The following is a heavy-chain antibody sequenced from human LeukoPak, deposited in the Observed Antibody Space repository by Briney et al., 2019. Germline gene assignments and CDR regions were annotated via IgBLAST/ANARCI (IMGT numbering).Heavy chain of an antibody. J-gene: IGHJ6*03. CDR2: IKGDGSET. Sequence: PGGSLRLSCVASGSGFTSSEFWMGWVRQAPGERLEWVANIKGDGSETYYVDSVKGRFTISRDNVKNSVYLQMNSLRADDTSLYRCAREAYCGGPSCFAVNYMDVWGKGTTVTVSS. V-gene: IGHV3-7*01. CDR3: AREAYCGGPSCFAVNYMDV. CDR1: GSGFTSSEFW. D-gene: IGHD2-21*01.